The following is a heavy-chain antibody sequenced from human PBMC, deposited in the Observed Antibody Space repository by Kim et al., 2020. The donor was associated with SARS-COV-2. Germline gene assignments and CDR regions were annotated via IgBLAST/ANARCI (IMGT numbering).Heavy chain of an antibody. J-gene: IGHJ3*02. CDR3: ARDTSVGDYTNPNDAFDI. CDR1: GGSISSYY. D-gene: IGHD4-4*01. CDR2: IYTSGST. V-gene: IGHV4-4*07. Sequence: SETLSLTCTVSGGSISSYYWSWIRQPAGKGLEWIGRIYTSGSTNYNPSLKSRVTMSVDTSKNQFSLKLSSVTAADTAVYYCARDTSVGDYTNPNDAFDIWGQGTMVTVSS.